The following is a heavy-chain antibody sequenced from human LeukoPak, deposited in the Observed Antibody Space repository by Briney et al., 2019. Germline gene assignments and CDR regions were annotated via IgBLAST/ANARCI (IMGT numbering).Heavy chain of an antibody. V-gene: IGHV3-21*01. CDR1: GFTFSSYS. J-gene: IGHJ3*02. CDR3: ARPSGTTDGFDI. Sequence: PGGSLRLSCAASGFTFSSYSMNWVRQAPGKGLEWVSSISSSSSYIYYADSVKGRFTISRDNAKNSLYLQMNSLRAEDTAVYYCARPSGTTDGFDIWSQGTMVTVSS. CDR2: ISSSSSYI. D-gene: IGHD1-7*01.